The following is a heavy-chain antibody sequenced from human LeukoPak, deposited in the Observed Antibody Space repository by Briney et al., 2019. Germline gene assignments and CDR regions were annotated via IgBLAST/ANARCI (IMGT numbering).Heavy chain of an antibody. D-gene: IGHD3-10*01. J-gene: IGHJ3*02. CDR2: IYYSGST. Sequence: SETLSLTCTVSGDSISSSRSYWGWIRQPPGKGLEWIGSIYYSGSTYYNPSLKSRVTISVDTSKNQLSLRLSSVTAADTAVYYCAREGYYGSGRVAFDIWGQGTMVTVSS. CDR1: GDSISSSRSY. CDR3: AREGYYGSGRVAFDI. V-gene: IGHV4-39*07.